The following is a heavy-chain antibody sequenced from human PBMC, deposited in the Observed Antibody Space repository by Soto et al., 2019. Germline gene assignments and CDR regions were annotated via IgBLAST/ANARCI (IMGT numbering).Heavy chain of an antibody. Sequence: PGESLKISCKCSGYSSTSYWISWVRQMPGKGLEWMGRIDLSDSYTNYSPSFQGHVTISADKSISTAYLQWSSLKASDTAMYYCAGVVVDEHYGMDVWGQGTTVTVSS. CDR1: GYSSTSYW. CDR2: IDLSDSYT. CDR3: AGVVVDEHYGMDV. J-gene: IGHJ6*02. D-gene: IGHD2-15*01. V-gene: IGHV5-10-1*01.